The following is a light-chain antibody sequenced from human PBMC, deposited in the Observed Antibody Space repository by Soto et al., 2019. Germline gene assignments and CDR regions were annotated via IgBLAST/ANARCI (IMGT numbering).Light chain of an antibody. V-gene: IGKV1-39*01. CDR2: AAS. Sequence: DIQMTQSPSSLSASVGDRVTITCRASQGISTYLNWYQQKPGKAPKVLIYAASSLQSGVPSRFSGSGSGTDFILTISSLQPEDFATYYCQPSYSTPYPFGQGTKLEIK. CDR3: QPSYSTPYP. CDR1: QGISTY. J-gene: IGKJ2*01.